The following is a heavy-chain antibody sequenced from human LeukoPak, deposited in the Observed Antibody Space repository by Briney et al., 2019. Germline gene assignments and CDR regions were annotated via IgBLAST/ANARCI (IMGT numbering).Heavy chain of an antibody. D-gene: IGHD5-18*01. CDR2: ISSSSSYI. V-gene: IGHV3-21*01. CDR3: ARAPWGYSYGLDY. J-gene: IGHJ4*02. Sequence: GGSLRLSCAASGFTFSSYSMNWVRQAPGKGLEWVSSISSSSSYIYYADSVKGRFTISRDNAKNSLYLQMNSLRAEDTAVYYCARAPWGYSYGLDYWGQGTLVTVSS. CDR1: GFTFSSYS.